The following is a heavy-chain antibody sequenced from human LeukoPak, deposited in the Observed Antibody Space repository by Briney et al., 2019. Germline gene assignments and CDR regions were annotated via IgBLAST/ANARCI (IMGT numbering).Heavy chain of an antibody. Sequence: PGGSLRLSCTVSEFTFGGHWMNWVRQAPGKGLEWVANIKYDGSERNYADSVEGRFTISRDNSKNSVFLQMNSLRVEDTAVYYCATRNNLEYWGRGTLVTVSS. CDR2: IKYDGSER. V-gene: IGHV3-7*01. J-gene: IGHJ4*02. CDR3: ATRNNLEY. CDR1: EFTFGGHW. D-gene: IGHD1/OR15-1a*01.